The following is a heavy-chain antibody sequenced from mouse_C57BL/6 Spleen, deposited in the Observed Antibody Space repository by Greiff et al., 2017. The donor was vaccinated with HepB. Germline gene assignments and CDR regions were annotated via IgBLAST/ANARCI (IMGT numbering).Heavy chain of an antibody. D-gene: IGHD1-1*01. J-gene: IGHJ2*01. CDR3: ARDFYYYGSSFFDY. CDR1: GYTFTSYW. CDR2: IDPSDSET. V-gene: IGHV1-52*01. Sequence: QVQLKQPGAELVRPGSSVKLSCKASGYTFTSYWMHWVKQRPIQGLEWIGNIDPSDSETHYNQKFKDKATLTVDKSSSTAYMQLSSLTSEDSAVYYCARDFYYYGSSFFDYWGQGTTLTVSS.